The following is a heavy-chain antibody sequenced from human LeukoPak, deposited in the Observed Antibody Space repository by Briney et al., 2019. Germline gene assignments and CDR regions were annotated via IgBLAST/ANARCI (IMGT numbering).Heavy chain of an antibody. Sequence: KPSETLSLTCTVSGGSISSDYWSWIRQPPGKGLEWIGYVSYGGNTNYNPSLKSRVTISVDTSKNQFYLKLSSVTAADTAVYYCARGLQWDIQAFDIWGQGSMVTVSS. V-gene: IGHV4-59*01. CDR1: GGSISSDY. J-gene: IGHJ3*02. CDR3: ARGLQWDIQAFDI. CDR2: VSYGGNT. D-gene: IGHD1-26*01.